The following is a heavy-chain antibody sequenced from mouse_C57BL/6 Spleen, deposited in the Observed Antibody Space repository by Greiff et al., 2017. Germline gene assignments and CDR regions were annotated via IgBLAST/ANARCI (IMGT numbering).Heavy chain of an antibody. D-gene: IGHD1-1*01. CDR3: TYVFGSSYDYAMDY. J-gene: IGHJ4*01. Sequence: EVKLVESGGGLVQPGGSMKLSCAASGFTFSDAWMDWVRQSPEKGLEWVAEIRNKANNHATYYAESVKGRFTISRDDSKSSVYLQMNSLRAEDTGIYYCTYVFGSSYDYAMDYWGQGTSVTVSS. V-gene: IGHV6-6*01. CDR1: GFTFSDAW. CDR2: IRNKANNHAT.